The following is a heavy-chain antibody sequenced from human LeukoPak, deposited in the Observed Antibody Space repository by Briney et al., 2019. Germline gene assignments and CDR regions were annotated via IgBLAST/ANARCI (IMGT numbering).Heavy chain of an antibody. J-gene: IGHJ6*02. Sequence: GASVKVSCKAAGYTFNSYAISWVRQAPGQGLEWMGYIITYNGDTKYAQKVQGRVTMTTDTSTNTAYMELRSLRSDDTAVYYCARGGQTSYGMDVWGQGTTVTVSS. D-gene: IGHD1/OR15-1a*01. CDR1: GYTFNSYA. CDR3: ARGGQTSYGMDV. V-gene: IGHV1-18*01. CDR2: IITYNGDT.